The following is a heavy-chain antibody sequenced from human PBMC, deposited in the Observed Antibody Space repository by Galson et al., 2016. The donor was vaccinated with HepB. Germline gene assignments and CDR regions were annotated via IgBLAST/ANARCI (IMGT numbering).Heavy chain of an antibody. D-gene: IGHD4-17*01. J-gene: IGHJ3*01. CDR2: VTGSGSWT. CDR1: GFTFSTYA. Sequence: SLRLSCAASGFTFSTYAMTWFRQAPGKGLEWVSSVTGSGSWTYYADSVKGRLTISRDNSKNTLYLQMNSLRAEDTAVYYCARDPNGDYFGAFDFWGQGTMVTVSS. CDR3: ARDPNGDYFGAFDF. V-gene: IGHV3-23*01.